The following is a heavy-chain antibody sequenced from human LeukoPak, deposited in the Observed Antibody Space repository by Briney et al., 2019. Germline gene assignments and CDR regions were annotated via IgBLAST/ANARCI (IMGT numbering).Heavy chain of an antibody. D-gene: IGHD5-24*01. CDR1: GFTFSNYW. V-gene: IGHV3-7*01. Sequence: PGGSLRLSCGAWGFTFSNYWMNWVRQFPGKGLEWLANIKQDGSHTYYLDSVKGRFTVSRDNAKNSLYLQINSLRAEDTAVYYCARDVDRDNLPDSWGQGTLVTVSS. CDR2: IKQDGSHT. J-gene: IGHJ5*01. CDR3: ARDVDRDNLPDS.